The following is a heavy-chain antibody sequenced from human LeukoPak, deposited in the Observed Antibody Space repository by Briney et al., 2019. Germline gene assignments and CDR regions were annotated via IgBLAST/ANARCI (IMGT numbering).Heavy chain of an antibody. D-gene: IGHD7-27*01. CDR2: ISPSGGIT. V-gene: IGHV3-23*01. CDR1: GFTFSSHG. J-gene: IGHJ4*02. Sequence: PGGSLRLSCAASGFTFSSHGMNWVRQAPGKGLEWVSGISPSGGITYYTDSVKGRFTISRDNSKNTVSLQMNSLRGEDTAVYYCARDHRGHWGSEGFDYWGQGTLVTVSS. CDR3: ARDHRGHWGSEGFDY.